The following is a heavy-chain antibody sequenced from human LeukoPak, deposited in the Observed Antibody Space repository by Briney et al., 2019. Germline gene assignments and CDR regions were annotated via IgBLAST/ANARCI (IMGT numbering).Heavy chain of an antibody. CDR3: VKDRTGTYALDY. CDR2: ISDDGSSK. CDR1: GFTFRNYA. J-gene: IGHJ4*02. Sequence: GGSLRLSCAATGFTFRNYAIHGGRQAPGKGLERVAFISDDGSSKHYADSVKGRFTISRDNSKNTMNLQMNRLRAEDTAVYYCVKDRTGTYALDYWGQGTLVTVSS. V-gene: IGHV3-30*04. D-gene: IGHD3-16*01.